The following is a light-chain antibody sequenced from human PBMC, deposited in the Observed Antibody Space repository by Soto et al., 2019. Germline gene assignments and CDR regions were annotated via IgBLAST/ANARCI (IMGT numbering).Light chain of an antibody. CDR3: CSYAGSVV. CDR2: DVS. Sequence: QSALTQPRSVSGSPGQSVTISCTGTSNDVGGYNYVSWYQQHPGKAPKLMIYDVSKRPSGVPVRFSGSKSGNTASLTISGLQAEDEADYYCCSYAGSVVFGGGTKLTVL. J-gene: IGLJ2*01. V-gene: IGLV2-11*01. CDR1: SNDVGGYNY.